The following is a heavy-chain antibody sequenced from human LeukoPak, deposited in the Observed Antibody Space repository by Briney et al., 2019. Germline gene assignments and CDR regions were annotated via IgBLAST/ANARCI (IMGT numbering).Heavy chain of an antibody. J-gene: IGHJ4*02. D-gene: IGHD5-24*01. CDR2: RSRAKDDTP. CDR3: TRSGDHYNFWLDF. V-gene: IGHV3-49*02. Sequence: RSRAKDDTPQYAASVRGRFTISRDDSKNIAYLQMNSLRTDDTAVYYCTRSGDHYNFWLDFWGQGTLVTVSS.